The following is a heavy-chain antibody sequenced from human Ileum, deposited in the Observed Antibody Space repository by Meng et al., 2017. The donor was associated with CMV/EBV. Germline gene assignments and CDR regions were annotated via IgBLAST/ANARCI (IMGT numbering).Heavy chain of an antibody. Sequence: EVQLLGVGGGLVRPGWSLRLSCAASGFTFSTYAINWVRQAPGKGLEWVSVISGGGASTFYADSVKGRFTISRDNYKNTVYLQMNSLRSEDTAVYYCAKGEWQLALDSWGQGTLVTVSS. J-gene: IGHJ4*02. CDR3: AKGEWQLALDS. CDR1: GFTFSTYA. D-gene: IGHD6-13*01. V-gene: IGHV3-23*01. CDR2: ISGGGAST.